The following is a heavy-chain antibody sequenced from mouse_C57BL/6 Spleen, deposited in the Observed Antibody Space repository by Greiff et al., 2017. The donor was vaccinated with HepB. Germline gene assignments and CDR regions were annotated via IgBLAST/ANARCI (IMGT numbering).Heavy chain of an antibody. J-gene: IGHJ3*01. CDR2: IHPNSGST. CDR1: GYTFTSYW. Sequence: QVQLQQPGAELVKPGASVKLSCKASGYTFTSYWMHWVKQRPGQGLEWIGMIHPNSGSTNYNEKFKSKATLTVDKSSSTAYMQLSSLTSEDTAVYYCARSGGNCLAYWGQGTLVTVSA. CDR3: ARSGGNCLAY. V-gene: IGHV1-64*01. D-gene: IGHD2-1*01.